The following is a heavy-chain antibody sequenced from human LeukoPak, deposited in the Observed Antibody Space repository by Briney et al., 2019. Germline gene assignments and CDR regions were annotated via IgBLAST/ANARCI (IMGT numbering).Heavy chain of an antibody. Sequence: ASVKVSCKASGYTFTGYYMHWVRQAPGQGLEWMGWINPNSGGTNYAQKFQGRVTMTRDTSISTAYMELSRLGSDDTAVYYCAREADLGAVAGREDAFDIWGQGTMVTVSS. CDR2: INPNSGGT. CDR3: AREADLGAVAGREDAFDI. D-gene: IGHD6-19*01. V-gene: IGHV1-2*02. CDR1: GYTFTGYY. J-gene: IGHJ3*02.